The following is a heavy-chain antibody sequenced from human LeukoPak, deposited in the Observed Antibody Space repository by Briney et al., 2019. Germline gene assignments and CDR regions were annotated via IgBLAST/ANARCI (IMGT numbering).Heavy chain of an antibody. CDR2: ISWNSGST. CDR1: GFTFHNYA. Sequence: GGSLRLSCAASGFTFHNYAMHSVRQAPGKGLEWLSGISWNSGSTGYADSVKGRFTISRDNAKHSLYLQMNSLGAEDTALYYCAKDIKGSYYYYMDVWGKGTTVTVSS. CDR3: AKDIKGSYYYYMDV. V-gene: IGHV3-9*01. D-gene: IGHD2-15*01. J-gene: IGHJ6*03.